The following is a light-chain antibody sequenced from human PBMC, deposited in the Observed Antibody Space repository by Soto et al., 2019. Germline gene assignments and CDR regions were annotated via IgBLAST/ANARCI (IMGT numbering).Light chain of an antibody. CDR1: SSDVDGYHY. Sequence: QSALTQPASVSGSPGQSITISCAGTSSDVDGYHYVSWYQHYPGKAPKLMIYEVSNRPSGVSNRFSGSKSGNTASLTVSGLQAEDEADYYCTSFTSSNTYVFGSGTKLTVL. CDR3: TSFTSSNTYV. J-gene: IGLJ1*01. V-gene: IGLV2-14*01. CDR2: EVS.